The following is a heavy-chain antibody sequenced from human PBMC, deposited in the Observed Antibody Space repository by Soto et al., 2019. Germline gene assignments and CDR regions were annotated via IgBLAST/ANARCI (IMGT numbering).Heavy chain of an antibody. CDR3: ARDTGGTRGFEEMDT. CDR2: INPKNGET. D-gene: IGHD1-1*01. Sequence: ASVKVSCKASGYIFSGHFRHWMRQAPGQGLEWMGCINPKNGETHYAQRFQGRVTMTRDTSLSLVHMDLSGLRSDDAAVYYCARDTGGTRGFEEMDTWGQGTSVTVSS. CDR1: GYIFSGHF. J-gene: IGHJ6*02. V-gene: IGHV1-2*02.